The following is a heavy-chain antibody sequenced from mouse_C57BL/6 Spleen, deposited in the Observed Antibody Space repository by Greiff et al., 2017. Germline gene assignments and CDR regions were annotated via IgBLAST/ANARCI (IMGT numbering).Heavy chain of an antibody. CDR2: IHPNSGST. CDR3: ATLYDGYYGLFAY. J-gene: IGHJ3*01. V-gene: IGHV1-64*01. CDR1: GYTFTSYW. Sequence: QVQLQQPGAELVKPGASVKLSCKASGYTFTSYWMHWVKQRPGQGLEWIGMIHPNSGSTNYNEKFKSKATLTVDKSSSTAYMQLSSLTSEDSAVYYCATLYDGYYGLFAYWGQGTLVTVSA. D-gene: IGHD2-3*01.